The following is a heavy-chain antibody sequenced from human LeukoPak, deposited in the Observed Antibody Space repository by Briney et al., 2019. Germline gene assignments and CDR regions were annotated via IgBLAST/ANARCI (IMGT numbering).Heavy chain of an antibody. V-gene: IGHV3-53*01. Sequence: GGSLRLSCAASGFTVSSNYMSWVRQAPGKGLEWVSVIYSGGSTYYADSVKGRFTISRDNSKNTLYLQMNSLRAEDTAVYYCERTYDSSGYYDYWGQGALVTVSS. D-gene: IGHD3-22*01. CDR1: GFTVSSNY. J-gene: IGHJ4*02. CDR2: IYSGGST. CDR3: ERTYDSSGYYDY.